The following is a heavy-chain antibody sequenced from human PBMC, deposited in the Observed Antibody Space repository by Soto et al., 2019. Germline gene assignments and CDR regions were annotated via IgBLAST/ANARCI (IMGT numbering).Heavy chain of an antibody. CDR2: ISYDGSNK. CDR3: ARSYDSSGSKPP. Sequence: GGSLRLSCAASGFTFSSYAMHWVRQAPGKGLEWVAVISYDGSNKYYADSVKGRFTISRDNSKNTLYLQMNSLRAEDTAVYYCARSYDSSGSKPPWGQGTLVTVSS. V-gene: IGHV3-30-3*01. J-gene: IGHJ5*02. CDR1: GFTFSSYA. D-gene: IGHD3-22*01.